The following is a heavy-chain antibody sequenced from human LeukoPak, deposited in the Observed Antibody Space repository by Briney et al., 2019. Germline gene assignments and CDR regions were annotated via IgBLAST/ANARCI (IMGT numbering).Heavy chain of an antibody. J-gene: IGHJ4*02. V-gene: IGHV3-23*01. CDR2: ISGSGGST. D-gene: IGHD3-3*01. Sequence: GGSLRLSCAPSGLTFSSYAMSWARQPPGKGLEWVSAISGSGGSTYYAHSVEGRFTISRDNPKNTLYLQMNSLKDEDTAVYYCAKGPQWITICGVVKYWGQGTLVTVSS. CDR1: GLTFSSYA. CDR3: AKGPQWITICGVVKY.